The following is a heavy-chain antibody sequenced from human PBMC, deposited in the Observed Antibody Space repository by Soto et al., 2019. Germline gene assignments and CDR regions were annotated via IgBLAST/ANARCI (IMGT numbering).Heavy chain of an antibody. CDR1: GGSISSYY. CDR2: IYYSGRP. V-gene: IGHV4-59*08. J-gene: IGHJ4*02. Sequence: QVQLQESGPGLVKPSETLSPTCTVSGGSISSYYWSWIRQPPGKGLEGMGYIYYSGRPNYNPSLKTRVPLSVDTSKNHFSLKLNAMTAADTAVYYCARHNYGSGSTYFDYWGQGTLVTVSS. CDR3: ARHNYGSGSTYFDY. D-gene: IGHD3-10*01.